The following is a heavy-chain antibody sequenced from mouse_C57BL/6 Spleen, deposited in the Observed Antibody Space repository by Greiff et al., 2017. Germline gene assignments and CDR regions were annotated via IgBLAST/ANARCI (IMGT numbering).Heavy chain of an antibody. Sequence: EVKLVESEGGLVQPGSSMKLSCTASGFTFSDYYMAWVRQVPEKGLEWVANINYDGSSTYYLDSLKSRFIISRDNAKNILYLQMSSLKSEDTATYYCARDQPLYYGSSYWYFDVWGTGTTVTVSS. J-gene: IGHJ1*03. CDR2: INYDGSST. CDR3: ARDQPLYYGSSYWYFDV. V-gene: IGHV5-16*01. CDR1: GFTFSDYY. D-gene: IGHD1-1*01.